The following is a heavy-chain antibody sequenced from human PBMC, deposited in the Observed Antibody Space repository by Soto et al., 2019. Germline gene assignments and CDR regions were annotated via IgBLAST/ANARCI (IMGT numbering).Heavy chain of an antibody. CDR1: GGSISSGGSY. Sequence: SETLSLTSPVSGGSISSGGSYWTWIRQHPGKGLEWIGYIYYSGSTYYNTSLKSRVTISVEKSKHQFSLKLSSVHAADTAVYYCASSAPDTTWFGEDYYYYGMDVWGQVNTV. CDR3: ASSAPDTTWFGEDYYYYGMDV. V-gene: IGHV4-31*03. CDR2: IYYSGST. J-gene: IGHJ6*02. D-gene: IGHD3-10*01.